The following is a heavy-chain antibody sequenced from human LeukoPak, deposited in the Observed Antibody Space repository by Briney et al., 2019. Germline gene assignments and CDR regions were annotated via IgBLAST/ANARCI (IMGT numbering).Heavy chain of an antibody. Sequence: LPGGSLRLSCAASGFTFVDYGMSWVRQAPGKGLEWVSGINWNGGSTGYADSVKGRFTISRDNAKNSLYLQMNSLRAEDTALYYCARNGYSSGYYYPLDYWRQGTLVTVSS. J-gene: IGHJ4*02. CDR2: INWNGGST. CDR1: GFTFVDYG. CDR3: ARNGYSSGYYYPLDY. V-gene: IGHV3-20*04. D-gene: IGHD3-22*01.